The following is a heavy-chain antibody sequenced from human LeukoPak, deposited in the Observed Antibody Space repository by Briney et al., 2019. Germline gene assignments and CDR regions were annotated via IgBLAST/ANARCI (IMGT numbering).Heavy chain of an antibody. CDR3: AKGGDWNDVSNY. Sequence: PGGSLRLSCAASGFTFSSYAMSWVRQAPGKGLEWVSAISGSGGSTYYADSVKGRFTISRDNSKNTLYVQMNSLRAEDTAVYYCAKGGDWNDVSNYWGQGTLLTVSS. CDR1: GFTFSSYA. V-gene: IGHV3-23*01. J-gene: IGHJ4*02. D-gene: IGHD1-1*01. CDR2: ISGSGGST.